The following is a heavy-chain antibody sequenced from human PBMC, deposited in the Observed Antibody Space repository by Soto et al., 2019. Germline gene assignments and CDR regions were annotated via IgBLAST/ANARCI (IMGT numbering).Heavy chain of an antibody. D-gene: IGHD6-13*01. Sequence: SVKVSCKASGGTFSSYAISWVRQAPGQGLEWMGGIIPIFGTANYAQKFQGRVTITADESTSTAYMELSSLRSEDTAVYYCASRETTGIQSGGIEADVFVDGMDVWGQGNTVTVSS. CDR2: IIPIFGTA. J-gene: IGHJ6*02. CDR3: ASRETTGIQSGGIEADVFVDGMDV. V-gene: IGHV1-69*13. CDR1: GGTFSSYA.